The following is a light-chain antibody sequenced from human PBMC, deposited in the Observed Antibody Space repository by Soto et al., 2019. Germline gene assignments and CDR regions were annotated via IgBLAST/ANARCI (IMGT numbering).Light chain of an antibody. CDR2: DVS. J-gene: IGLJ1*01. CDR1: SSEVGGYYY. V-gene: IGLV2-14*01. CDR3: NSYTSRSSTTYV. Sequence: QSALTQPASLSGAPGQSITLSCPGTSSEVGGYYYVSWYQQHPGKAPKLMIYDVSNRPSGVSNRFSGSKSGNTASLTISGLQVEDEADYYCNSYTSRSSTTYVFGTGTKVTVL.